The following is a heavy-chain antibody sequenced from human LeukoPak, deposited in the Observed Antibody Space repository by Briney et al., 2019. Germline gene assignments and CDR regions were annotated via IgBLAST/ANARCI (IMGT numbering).Heavy chain of an antibody. Sequence: GGSLRLSCAASGFTFSDSYMSWIRQAPGKGLEWVSTITSGSSYTNYGDSVKGRFTISRDNAKDSLYLQMNSLRADDTAVYYCASGRGRRMDVWGQGTTVTVSS. CDR3: ASGRGRRMDV. CDR2: ITSGSSYT. J-gene: IGHJ6*02. D-gene: IGHD1-1*01. CDR1: GFTFSDSY. V-gene: IGHV3-11*06.